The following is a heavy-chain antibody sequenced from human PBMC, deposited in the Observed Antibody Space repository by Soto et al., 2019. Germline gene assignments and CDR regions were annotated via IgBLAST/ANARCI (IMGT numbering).Heavy chain of an antibody. CDR3: ARGLSPYYYSM. CDR2: VFDSIYDSGST. D-gene: IGHD3-10*01. Sequence: SETLSLTCTVSGGSSSDYYWSWIRQPPGKRLEWIGYVFDSIYDSGSTNYNPSFESRVTISVDTSNNWISLNLNSVTAADTAVYYCARGLSPYYYSMWGQGTQVTVSS. CDR1: GGSSSDYY. V-gene: IGHV4-59*01. J-gene: IGHJ4*02.